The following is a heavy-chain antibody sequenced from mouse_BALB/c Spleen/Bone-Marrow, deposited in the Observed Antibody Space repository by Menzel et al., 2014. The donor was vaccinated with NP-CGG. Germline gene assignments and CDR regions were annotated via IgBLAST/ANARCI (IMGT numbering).Heavy chain of an antibody. CDR2: IFYSGYT. J-gene: IGHJ2*01. CDR3: TRETAVVADFDY. D-gene: IGHD1-1*01. Sequence: EVQLQQSGPDLVKPSQSLSLTCTVTGYSITSDYGWHWIRQFPGNKLEWYFYIFYSGYTDYNPSLKSRISITRDTSKNQFFLQLNSVTTEDTATYYCTRETAVVADFDYWGQGTTLTVSS. CDR1: GYSITSDYG. V-gene: IGHV3-1*02.